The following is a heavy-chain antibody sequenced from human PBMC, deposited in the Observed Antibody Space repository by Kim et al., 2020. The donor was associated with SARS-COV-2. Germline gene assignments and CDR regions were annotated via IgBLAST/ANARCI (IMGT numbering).Heavy chain of an antibody. D-gene: IGHD3-9*01. J-gene: IGHJ6*02. CDR3: ARSRGLVITGPYYYGMDV. V-gene: IGHV4-34*01. CDR2: INHSGST. CDR1: GGSFSGYY. Sequence: SETLSLTCAVYGGSFSGYYWSWIRQPPGKGLEWIGEINHSGSTNYNPSLKSRVTISVDTSKNQFSLKLSSVTAADTAVYYCARSRGLVITGPYYYGMDVWGQGTTVTVSS.